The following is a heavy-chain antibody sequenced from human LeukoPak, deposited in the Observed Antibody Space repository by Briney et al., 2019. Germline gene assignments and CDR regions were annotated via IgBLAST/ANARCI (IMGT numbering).Heavy chain of an antibody. V-gene: IGHV3-23*01. CDR3: AKDQNYYDSSGYSPFDS. Sequence: GGSLRLSCAASGFTFSSYAMSWVRQAPGKGLEWVSAISGSGGSTYYADSVKGRFTISRDNSKNTLYLQMNSLRAEDTAVYYFAKDQNYYDSSGYSPFDSGGQGTLVTVSS. J-gene: IGHJ4*02. CDR1: GFTFSSYA. D-gene: IGHD3-22*01. CDR2: ISGSGGST.